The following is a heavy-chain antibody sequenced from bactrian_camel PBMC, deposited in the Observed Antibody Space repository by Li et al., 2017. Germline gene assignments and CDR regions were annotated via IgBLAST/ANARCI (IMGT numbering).Heavy chain of an antibody. CDR1: RDTISRAC. D-gene: IGHD1*01. Sequence: HVQLVESGGGSVQAGVSLRLSCVSSRDTISRACRMAWFRQGPGKEREGVATIGFADSTTYADSVKGRFTIAKDNTKNTLYLQMTSLRPEDTAMYYCAAAFTCPYGLRTLRPVYWGQGTQVTVS. J-gene: IGHJ4*01. CDR3: AAAFTCPYGLRTLRPVY. V-gene: IGHV3S55*01. CDR2: IGFADST.